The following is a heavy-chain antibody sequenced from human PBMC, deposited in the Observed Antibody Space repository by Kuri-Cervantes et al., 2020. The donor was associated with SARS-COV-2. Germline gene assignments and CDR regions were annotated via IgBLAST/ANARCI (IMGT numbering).Heavy chain of an antibody. J-gene: IGHJ4*02. Sequence: GGSLRLSCAASGFTFSNAWMSWVRQAPGKGLEWVGRIKSKTDGGTTDYAAPVKGRFTISRDDSKNTLYLQMNSPKTEDTAVYYCTTGGSWVEYFDYWGQGTLVTVSS. CDR3: TTGGSWVEYFDY. V-gene: IGHV3-15*01. CDR2: IKSKTDGGTT. D-gene: IGHD6-13*01. CDR1: GFTFSNAW.